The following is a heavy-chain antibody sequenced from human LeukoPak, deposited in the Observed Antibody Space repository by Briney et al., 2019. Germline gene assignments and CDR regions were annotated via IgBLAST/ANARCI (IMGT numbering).Heavy chain of an antibody. V-gene: IGHV1-2*02. CDR3: ASIGGTSLEY. Sequence: ASVKVSCKPSGYTFTYHYMHWVRQAPGQGLEWVGWINPNNGGTLHAQKSQGRVTMTRATSINTASLAVSSLRSDYTAVYYCASIGGTSLEYWGQGTLVTVSS. J-gene: IGHJ4*02. CDR2: INPNNGGT. CDR1: GYTFTYHY. D-gene: IGHD4-23*01.